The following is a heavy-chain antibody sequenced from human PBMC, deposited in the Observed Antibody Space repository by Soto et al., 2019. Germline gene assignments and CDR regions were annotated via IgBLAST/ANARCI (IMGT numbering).Heavy chain of an antibody. CDR1: GFIFSSYA. CDR3: AKFKGWYD. Sequence: EEQLLESGGGLVQPGGSLRLSCTASGFIFSSYAMTWVRQAPGKGLEWVSSIRGTGAYTHYADFVKGRFTISRDNSKNTVYLQMSSLRAEDSAVYYFAKFKGWYDWGQGTLVAVSS. J-gene: IGHJ4*02. D-gene: IGHD6-19*01. V-gene: IGHV3-23*01. CDR2: IRGTGAYT.